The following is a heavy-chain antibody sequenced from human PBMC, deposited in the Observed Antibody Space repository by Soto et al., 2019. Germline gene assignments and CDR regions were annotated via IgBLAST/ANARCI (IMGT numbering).Heavy chain of an antibody. CDR3: AGGRIRVAGSSAYYGMDV. CDR2: ISAYNYNT. CDR1: GYTFHNYG. Sequence: ASVKVSCKASGYTFHNYGVNWVRRAPGHGLEWMGRISAYNYNTHYAQNFQGRVTITADESTSTAYMELSSLRSEDTAVYFCAGGRIRVAGSSAYYGMDVWGQGTTVTVSS. V-gene: IGHV1-18*01. J-gene: IGHJ6*02. D-gene: IGHD6-19*01.